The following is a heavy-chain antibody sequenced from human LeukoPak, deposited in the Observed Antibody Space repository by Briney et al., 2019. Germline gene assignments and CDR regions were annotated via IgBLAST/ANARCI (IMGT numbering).Heavy chain of an antibody. Sequence: PSETLSLTCAVYGGSFSGYYWSWIRQPPGKGLEWIGEINHSGSTSYNPSLKSRVTISVDTSKNQFSLKLSSVTAADTAVYYCARGPRRGSYPYWGQGTLVTVSS. CDR2: INHSGST. V-gene: IGHV4-34*01. CDR1: GGSFSGYY. J-gene: IGHJ4*02. CDR3: ARGPRRGSYPY. D-gene: IGHD1-26*01.